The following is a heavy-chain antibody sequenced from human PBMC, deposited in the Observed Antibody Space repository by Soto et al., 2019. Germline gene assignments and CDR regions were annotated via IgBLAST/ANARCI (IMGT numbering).Heavy chain of an antibody. CDR3: ARVAGHKNARFDT. CDR1: GYSFTKYH. CDR2: INPGSGVT. J-gene: IGHJ4*02. V-gene: IGHV1-2*02. Sequence: ASVKVSCKASGYSFTKYHMHWVRQAPGQGLEWMGWINPGSGVTNQAQKFQGRVTMTRDTSTTTTYMELNSLTSDDTAVYYCARVAGHKNARFDTWGQGALVTVPQ. D-gene: IGHD1-1*01.